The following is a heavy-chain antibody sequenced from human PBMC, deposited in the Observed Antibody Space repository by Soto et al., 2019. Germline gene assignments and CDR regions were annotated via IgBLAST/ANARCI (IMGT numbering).Heavy chain of an antibody. CDR2: ILPIRNIP. CDR3: ATWVYASVSAYYGESRFDP. Sequence: QVQLVQSGAEVKKPGSSVKVSCKASGGTFSSYSLSWVRQAPGQGLEWMGRILPIRNIPNYAQKFQGRVTITADTSTNTAYMELSSLRSEDTAGYYCATWVYASVSAYYGESRFDPWGQGTLVNVSS. V-gene: IGHV1-69*02. CDR1: GGTFSSYS. J-gene: IGHJ5*02. D-gene: IGHD3-10*01.